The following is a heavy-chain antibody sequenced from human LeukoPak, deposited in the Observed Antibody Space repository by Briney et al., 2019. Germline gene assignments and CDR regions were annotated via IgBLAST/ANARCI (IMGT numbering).Heavy chain of an antibody. Sequence: ASVKVSCKASGYTFTVYYMHWVRQAPGQGLEWMGRINPNSGGTNYAQKFQGRVTMTRDTSISTAYMELSRLRSDDTAVYYCARARKQWLVPDYWGQGTLVTVSS. CDR1: GYTFTVYY. D-gene: IGHD6-19*01. V-gene: IGHV1-2*06. CDR2: INPNSGGT. J-gene: IGHJ4*02. CDR3: ARARKQWLVPDY.